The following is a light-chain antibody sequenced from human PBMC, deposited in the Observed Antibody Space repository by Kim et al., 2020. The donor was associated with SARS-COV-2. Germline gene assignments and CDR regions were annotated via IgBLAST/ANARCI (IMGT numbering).Light chain of an antibody. CDR3: QTWASGSVV. J-gene: IGLJ2*01. V-gene: IGLV3-1*01. CDR1: KSGCKF. Sequence: SVSPGQTATITCFGDKSGCKFASWYQQRPGQSPVLVIYRDDKRASNIPERFSGSNSGSTATLTISGTQTMDEADYYCQTWASGSVVFGGGTQLTVL. CDR2: RDD.